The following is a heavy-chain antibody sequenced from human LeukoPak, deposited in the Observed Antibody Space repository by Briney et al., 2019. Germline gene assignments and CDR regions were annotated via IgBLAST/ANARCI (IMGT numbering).Heavy chain of an antibody. V-gene: IGHV4-4*09. CDR2: THPSGNT. CDR1: GGSNNSYY. Sequence: PSETLSLTCTVSGGSNNSYYWSWIQQPPGKGLEWIGYTHPSGNTNYSPSLKSRVTISIDTSRNQFSLKLSSVTAADTAVYYCARKAPKKGWFDPWGQGTLVTVSS. CDR3: ARKAPKKGWFDP. J-gene: IGHJ5*02.